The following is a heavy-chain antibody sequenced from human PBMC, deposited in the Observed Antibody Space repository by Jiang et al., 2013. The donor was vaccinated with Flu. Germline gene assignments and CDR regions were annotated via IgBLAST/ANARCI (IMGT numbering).Heavy chain of an antibody. CDR1: GYTFTSYA. D-gene: IGHD3-10*01. CDR2: INTGNDDT. V-gene: IGHV1-3*04. J-gene: IGHJ6*02. Sequence: KKPGASVKVFPCEASGYTFTSYAIHWVRQAPGQRLEWMGWINTGNDDTKYSQRFQGRVTISRDTSASTAYMELSSLRSEDTAVYYCARSLWFGSYYYYGMDVWGQGTTVTVSS. CDR3: ARSLWFGSYYYYGMDV.